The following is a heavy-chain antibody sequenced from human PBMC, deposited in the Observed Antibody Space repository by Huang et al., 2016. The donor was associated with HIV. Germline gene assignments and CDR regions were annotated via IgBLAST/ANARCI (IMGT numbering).Heavy chain of an antibody. CDR2: ISGYNGNT. Sequence: QVQLVQSGAEVKKPGASVKVSCKASGYTFSSFGISWVRQAPGQGLEWVGGISGYNGNTKFAQKFQGRLTMTPDTSTSTAYMELRILRSDDTAVYYCARGGGIQLWLLGYYYMDVWGNGTTVTVSS. J-gene: IGHJ6*03. V-gene: IGHV1-18*01. CDR1: GYTFSSFG. CDR3: ARGGGIQLWLLGYYYMDV. D-gene: IGHD5-18*01.